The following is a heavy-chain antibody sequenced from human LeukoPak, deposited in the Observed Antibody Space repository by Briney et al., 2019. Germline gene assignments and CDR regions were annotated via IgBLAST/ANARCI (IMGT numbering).Heavy chain of an antibody. V-gene: IGHV3-9*01. D-gene: IGHD3-22*01. Sequence: GGSLRLSCAASGFTFDDSAMHWVRQVPGKGLEWASGISWNSGIIDYADSVKGRFTISRDNAKNSLYLQMNNLRPDDTAFYYCAKAPPYYSDSSGYFQHWGQGTLVTVSS. CDR3: AKAPPYYSDSSGYFQH. CDR1: GFTFDDSA. CDR2: ISWNSGII. J-gene: IGHJ1*01.